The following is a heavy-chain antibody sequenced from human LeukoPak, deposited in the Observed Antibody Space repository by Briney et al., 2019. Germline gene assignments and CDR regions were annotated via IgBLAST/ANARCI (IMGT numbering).Heavy chain of an antibody. J-gene: IGHJ5*02. V-gene: IGHV3-21*01. CDR3: AKYLPGRSRPS. CDR2: ISCSRGYI. D-gene: IGHD2/OR15-2a*01. CDR1: GFTFSTYT. Sequence: GGALRLSCAASGFTFSTYTMTWVRQAPGKGLDWVSSISCSRGYIYYADSVKGRFPISRDNAKNSLYLQMNSLRAEDTAVYYCAKYLPGRSRPSWAQGTLVTVSS.